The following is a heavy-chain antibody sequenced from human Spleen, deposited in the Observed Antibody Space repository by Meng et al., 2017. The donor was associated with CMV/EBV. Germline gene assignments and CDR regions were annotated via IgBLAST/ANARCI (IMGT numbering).Heavy chain of an antibody. Sequence: CSASGFTFSSYAMHWVRQAPGKGLEWVAFIRFDGSTESYAESVKGRFRISRDNSKNILYLQVNSLRAEDTAVYFCAVQILVGRGNDYWGQGTLVTVSS. CDR2: IRFDGSTE. J-gene: IGHJ4*02. CDR1: GFTFSSYA. CDR3: AVQILVGRGNDY. D-gene: IGHD3-10*01. V-gene: IGHV3-30*02.